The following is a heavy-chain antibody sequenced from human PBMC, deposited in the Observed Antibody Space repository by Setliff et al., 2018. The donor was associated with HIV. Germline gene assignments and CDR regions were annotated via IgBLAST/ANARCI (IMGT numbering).Heavy chain of an antibody. CDR2: IYYSGST. CDR3: AGLVVIPAAIVHF. Sequence: SDTLSLTCTVSGGSISNHYWSWIRQPPGKGLEWIGSIYYSGSTNYNPSLKSRVSISADTSKNQFSLELSSVTAVDTAVYYCAGLVVIPAAIVHFWGQGTLVTVSS. V-gene: IGHV4-59*11. CDR1: GGSISNHY. J-gene: IGHJ4*02. D-gene: IGHD2-2*01.